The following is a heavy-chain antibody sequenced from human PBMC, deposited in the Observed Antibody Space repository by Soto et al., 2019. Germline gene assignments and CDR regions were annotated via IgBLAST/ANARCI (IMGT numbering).Heavy chain of an antibody. V-gene: IGHV4-59*01. CDR1: GGSISSYY. CDR2: IYYSGST. CDR3: AREPSSGWYSLFDY. D-gene: IGHD6-19*01. J-gene: IGHJ4*02. Sequence: SETLSLTCTVSGGSISSYYWSWIRQPPGKGLEWIGYIYYSGSTNYNPSLKSRVTISVDTSKNQFSLKLSSVTAADTAVYYCAREPSSGWYSLFDYWGQGTLVTSPQ.